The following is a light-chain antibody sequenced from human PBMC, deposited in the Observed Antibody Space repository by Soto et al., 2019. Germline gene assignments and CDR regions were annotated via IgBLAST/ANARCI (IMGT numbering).Light chain of an antibody. Sequence: AIRMTQSPSSFSASTGDRVTITCRASQGISSYLAWYQQKPGKAPKLLIYAASTLPSGVPSRFSGSGSGTNFTLTISCLQSEDSATYYCQQYYSYPLTFGGGTKVDIK. V-gene: IGKV1-8*01. CDR3: QQYYSYPLT. J-gene: IGKJ4*01. CDR2: AAS. CDR1: QGISSY.